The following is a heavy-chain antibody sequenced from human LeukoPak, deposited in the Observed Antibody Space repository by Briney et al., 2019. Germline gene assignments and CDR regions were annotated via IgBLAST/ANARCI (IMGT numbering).Heavy chain of an antibody. J-gene: IGHJ3*02. D-gene: IGHD1-26*01. CDR3: AKVQGGSYFFSDSIDM. CDR1: RFTFSVYE. V-gene: IGHV3-48*03. Sequence: PGGTLRLSCAASRFTFSVYEMNWVRQAPGKGLEWVSYISSSGSTIYYADPVKGRFTISRDNFKNTLYLLMNSLGAEATAVYYCAKVQGGSYFFSDSIDMGGQGTMVTVS. CDR2: ISSSGSTI.